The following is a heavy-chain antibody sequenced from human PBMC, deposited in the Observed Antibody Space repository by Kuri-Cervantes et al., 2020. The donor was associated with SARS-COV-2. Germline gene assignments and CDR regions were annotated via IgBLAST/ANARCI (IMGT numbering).Heavy chain of an antibody. V-gene: IGHV4-34*01. J-gene: IGHJ4*02. CDR1: GGSFSGYY. D-gene: IGHD3-10*01. CDR2: INHSGST. CDR3: ASTRITMVRGVDNDY. Sequence: SETLSLTCAVYGGSFSGYYWSWIRQPPGKGLEWIGEINHSGSTNYNPSLKSRVTVSVDTSKNQFSLKLSSVTAADTAVYYCASTRITMVRGVDNDYWGQGTLVTVSS.